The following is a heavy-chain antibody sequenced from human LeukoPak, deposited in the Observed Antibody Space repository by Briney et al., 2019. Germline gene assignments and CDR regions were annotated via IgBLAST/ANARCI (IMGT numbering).Heavy chain of an antibody. Sequence: GGSLRLSCAASGFTFSSYGMHWVRQAPGKGLEWVAVIWYDGSNKYYADSVKGRFTISRDNSKNTLYLQMNSLRAEDTAVYYCAKDGGSRYSSEFDYWGQGTLITVSS. CDR3: AKDGGSRYSSEFDY. CDR2: IWYDGSNK. CDR1: GFTFSSYG. V-gene: IGHV3-33*06. D-gene: IGHD6-19*01. J-gene: IGHJ4*02.